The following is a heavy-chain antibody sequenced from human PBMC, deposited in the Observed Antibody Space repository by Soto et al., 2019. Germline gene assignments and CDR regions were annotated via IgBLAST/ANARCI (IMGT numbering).Heavy chain of an antibody. CDR3: AVDSLANLDY. CDR2: ISYDGSDK. V-gene: IGHV3-30-3*01. Sequence: GGSLRLSCAASGLTFSIYAMHWFRQAPDKGLEWVAVISYDGSDKYYADSVKGRFTISRDNSKNTLYLQVNSLRAEDTAVYYCAVDSLANLDYWGQETLVTVSS. J-gene: IGHJ4*02. D-gene: IGHD3-3*01. CDR1: GLTFSIYA.